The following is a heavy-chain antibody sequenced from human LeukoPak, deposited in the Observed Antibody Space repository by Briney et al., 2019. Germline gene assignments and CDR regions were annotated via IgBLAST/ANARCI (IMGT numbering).Heavy chain of an antibody. Sequence: PGGSLRLSCATSGFPFSDFSMTWVRQAPGKGLEWTSTTNSGGSTTDYAESVKGRFTISRDNSKNTLYLQMSSPRVEDTAIYYCAKQSYARSLGEGGPGTLVTVSS. CDR3: AKQSYARSLGE. CDR1: GFPFSDFS. V-gene: IGHV3-23*01. J-gene: IGHJ4*02. CDR2: TNSGGSTT. D-gene: IGHD2-8*01.